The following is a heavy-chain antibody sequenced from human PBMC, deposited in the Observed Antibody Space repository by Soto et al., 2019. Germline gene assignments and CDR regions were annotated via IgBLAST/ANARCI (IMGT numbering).Heavy chain of an antibody. CDR1: GASICHNY. Sequence: SATLSVTCPVSGASICHNYCNWVRQPPGKGLEWIGEITHSGNTNFNPSLRSRVTILIATSKNQLSLKLRSVSAADPDVYYCARGRGELDAWAQGTPLTVSS. D-gene: IGHD3-16*01. V-gene: IGHV4-34*01. CDR3: ARGRGELDA. J-gene: IGHJ5*02. CDR2: ITHSGNT.